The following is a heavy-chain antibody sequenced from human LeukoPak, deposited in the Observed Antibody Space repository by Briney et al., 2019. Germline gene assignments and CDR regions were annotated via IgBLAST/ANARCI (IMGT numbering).Heavy chain of an antibody. V-gene: IGHV4-31*11. J-gene: IGHJ5*02. CDR1: GGSFSGYY. D-gene: IGHD4-11*01. CDR2: IYYSGST. Sequence: PSETLSLTCAVYGGSFSGYYWSWIRQHPGKGLEWIGYIYYSGSTYYNPSLKSRVTISVDTSKNQFSLKLSSVTAADTAVYYCARAVSFVGNWFDPWGQGTLVTVSS. CDR3: ARAVSFVGNWFDP.